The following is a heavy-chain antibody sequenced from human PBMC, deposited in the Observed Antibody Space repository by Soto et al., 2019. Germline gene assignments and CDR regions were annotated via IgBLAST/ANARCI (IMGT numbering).Heavy chain of an antibody. CDR3: AKHKGSRYAIDF. D-gene: IGHD3-16*01. V-gene: IGHV3-23*01. CDR1: GFTFSTSA. Sequence: EVHLLESGGALVQPGGSLRLSCAGTGFTFSTSAMTWVRQAPGRGLEWVSHISLDYSTYYADFVKGRFTVSRDNSTNTLHLQMSSLRAEDTAVYYCAKHKGSRYAIDFWGQGTLVTVSP. J-gene: IGHJ4*02. CDR2: ISLDYST.